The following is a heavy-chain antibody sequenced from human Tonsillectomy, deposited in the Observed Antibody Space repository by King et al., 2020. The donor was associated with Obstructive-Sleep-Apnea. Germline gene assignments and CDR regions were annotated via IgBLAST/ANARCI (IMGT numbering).Heavy chain of an antibody. V-gene: IGHV3-49*03. CDR3: TRNPGDGRTWYFPFDY. J-gene: IGHJ4*02. Sequence: VQLVQSGGGLVRPGRPLRLSCAGSGFTFADFALTWFRQAPGKRPEWVGFIRSKTSGATTQYAASVKGRFTISRDDSKSIAYQQMNSLKPEDTAVYFCTRNPGDGRTWYFPFDYWGRGALVTVSS. CDR2: IRSKTSGATT. CDR1: GFTFADFA. D-gene: IGHD3-16*01.